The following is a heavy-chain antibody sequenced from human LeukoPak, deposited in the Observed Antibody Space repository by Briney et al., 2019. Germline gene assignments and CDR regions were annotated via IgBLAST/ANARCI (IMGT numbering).Heavy chain of an antibody. CDR3: ARTYVPGGIQSPDYYYYGMDV. CDR2: INTDGSST. Sequence: GGSLRLSCAASGFTFSSYWMHWVRQAPGKGLVWVSRINTDGSSTSYADSVKGRFTISRDNAKNTLYLQMNSLRAEDTAVYYCARTYVPGGIQSPDYYYYGMDVWGQGTTVTVSS. J-gene: IGHJ6*02. CDR1: GFTFSSYW. V-gene: IGHV3-74*01. D-gene: IGHD3-16*01.